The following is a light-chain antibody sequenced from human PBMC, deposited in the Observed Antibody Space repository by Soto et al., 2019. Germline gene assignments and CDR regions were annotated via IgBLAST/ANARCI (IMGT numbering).Light chain of an antibody. Sequence: QSVLTQPASVSGSPGQSITISCTGTSSDVGGYNYVSWYQQHPRKAPKLIIFGVNNRPSGVSNRFSGSKSGNTASLTISGLQAEDEADYYCTSYATTTTVLFGGGTKLTVL. V-gene: IGLV2-14*01. J-gene: IGLJ2*01. CDR2: GVN. CDR1: SSDVGGYNY. CDR3: TSYATTTTVL.